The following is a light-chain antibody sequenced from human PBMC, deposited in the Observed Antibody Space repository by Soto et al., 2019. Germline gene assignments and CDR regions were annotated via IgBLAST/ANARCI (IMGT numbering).Light chain of an antibody. CDR2: GAS. V-gene: IGKV1-27*01. CDR1: QAIINF. J-gene: IGKJ1*01. CDR3: QNYHSAPWT. Sequence: IQMTQSPSTLSASVGDRVTITCRASQAIINFLAWYQQKPGKVPKLLMYGASTLPSGVPSRFSGSGSGTDFTLTISSLQPEDFATYYCQNYHSAPWTFGQGTKVEIK.